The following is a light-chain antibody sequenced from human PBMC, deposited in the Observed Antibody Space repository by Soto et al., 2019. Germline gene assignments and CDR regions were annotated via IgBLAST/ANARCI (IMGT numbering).Light chain of an antibody. Sequence: ALTQPPSASGSPGRSVTISCTGASSDVGGYNFVSWYQQHPGKAPKLLIYEVTKRPSGVPDRFSGSRSGNTASLTVSGLQAEDEADYYCQSYDSSLSGYVFGTGTKVTVL. CDR1: SSDVGGYNF. J-gene: IGLJ1*01. CDR3: QSYDSSLSGYV. V-gene: IGLV2-8*01. CDR2: EVT.